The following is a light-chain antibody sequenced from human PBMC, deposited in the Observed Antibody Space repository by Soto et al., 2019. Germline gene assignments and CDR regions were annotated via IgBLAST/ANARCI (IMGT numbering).Light chain of an antibody. CDR1: QSLLHSDGYNY. CDR3: MQALETPLT. Sequence: DIVMTQSPLSLPVTPGEPASISCRSSQSLLHSDGYNYLDWYLQKPGQPPQLLIYLGSNRASGVPDRVSGSGSGTDFTLKISRVEAEDVGVYYCMQALETPLTFGGGTKVEIK. J-gene: IGKJ4*01. V-gene: IGKV2-28*01. CDR2: LGS.